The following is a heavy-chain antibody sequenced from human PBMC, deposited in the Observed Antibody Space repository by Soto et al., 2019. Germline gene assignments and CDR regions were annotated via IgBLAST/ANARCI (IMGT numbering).Heavy chain of an antibody. Sequence: GASVKVSCKASGYTFTSYGISWVRQAPGQGLEWMGWISAYNGNTNYAQKLQGRVTMTTDTSTRTAYMELRSLRSDDTAVYYCAVPSTVTTAFDIWGQGTMVTVSS. V-gene: IGHV1-18*01. CDR1: GYTFTSYG. CDR2: ISAYNGNT. D-gene: IGHD4-17*01. J-gene: IGHJ3*02. CDR3: AVPSTVTTAFDI.